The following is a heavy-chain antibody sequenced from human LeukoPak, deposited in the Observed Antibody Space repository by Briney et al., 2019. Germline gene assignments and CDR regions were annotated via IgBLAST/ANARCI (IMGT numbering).Heavy chain of an antibody. CDR1: GFTFSTFW. Sequence: PGGSLRLSCAASGFTFSTFWMSWVRQAPGKGLEWVANIKEDGSEKYHVDSMKGRFTVSRDNAKNSLYLQMDSLRAEDTAEYYCARGGTFVSDYWGQGTLVTVSS. CDR2: IKEDGSEK. V-gene: IGHV3-7*01. CDR3: ARGGTFVSDY. D-gene: IGHD1-1*01. J-gene: IGHJ4*02.